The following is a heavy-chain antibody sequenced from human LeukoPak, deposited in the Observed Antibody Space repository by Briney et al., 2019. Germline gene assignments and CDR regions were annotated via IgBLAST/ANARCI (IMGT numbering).Heavy chain of an antibody. Sequence: PSQTLSLTCTVSGGSISSGSYYWTWIRQPAGKGLEWIGHLYTSGGTTYNPSLQSRVTISADTSKNQFSLRLTSVTAADTAVYYCARAGGSVGRYGTIDSWGQGMLVTVSS. CDR2: LYTSGGT. CDR3: ARAGGSVGRYGTIDS. J-gene: IGHJ4*02. D-gene: IGHD6-19*01. V-gene: IGHV4-61*09. CDR1: GGSISSGSYY.